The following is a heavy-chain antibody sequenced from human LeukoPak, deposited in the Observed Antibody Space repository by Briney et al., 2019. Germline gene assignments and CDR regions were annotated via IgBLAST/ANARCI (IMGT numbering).Heavy chain of an antibody. D-gene: IGHD4-17*01. V-gene: IGHV4-4*02. CDR2: IYHSGST. Sequence: SGTLSLTCAVSGGSISSSKWWSWVRQPPGKGLEWIWEIYHSGSTNYNPSLKSRVSISVDKSKNQSSLILSSVTAADTAVYYCARDPDYGAGAKRDVWGQGTTVTVFS. CDR3: ARDPDYGAGAKRDV. J-gene: IGHJ6*02. CDR1: GGSISSSKW.